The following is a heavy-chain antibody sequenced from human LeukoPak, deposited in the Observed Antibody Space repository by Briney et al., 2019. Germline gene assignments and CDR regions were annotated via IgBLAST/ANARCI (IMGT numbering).Heavy chain of an antibody. CDR3: ARRTNWGLFDY. D-gene: IGHD7-27*01. V-gene: IGHV4-31*03. Sequence: SETLSLTCTVSGGSISSGGYYWSWIRQHPGKGLEWIGYIYYSGSTYYNPSLKSRVTISVDTSKNQFSLKLSSVTAADTAVYYCARRTNWGLFDYWGQGTLVTVSS. CDR2: IYYSGST. CDR1: GGSISSGGYY. J-gene: IGHJ4*02.